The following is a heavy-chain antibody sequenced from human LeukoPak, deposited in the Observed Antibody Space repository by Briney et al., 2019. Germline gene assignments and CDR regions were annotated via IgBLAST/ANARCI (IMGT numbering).Heavy chain of an antibody. CDR2: IYYSGST. J-gene: IGHJ5*02. CDR1: GGSISSGGYY. CDR3: ARGSSVGYGYNWFDP. V-gene: IGHV4-31*03. D-gene: IGHD5-18*01. Sequence: SQTLSLTCTVSGGSISSGGYYWSWIRQHPGKGLEWIGYIYYSGSTYYNPSLKSRVTISVDTSKNQFSLKLSSVTAADTAVYYCARGSSVGYGYNWFDPWGQGTLVTVSS.